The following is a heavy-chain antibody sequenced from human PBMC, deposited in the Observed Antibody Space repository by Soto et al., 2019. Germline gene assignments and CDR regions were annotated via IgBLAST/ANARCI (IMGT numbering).Heavy chain of an antibody. CDR3: ARDPSVVVVAATPYYYYGMDV. D-gene: IGHD2-15*01. J-gene: IGHJ6*02. Sequence: GSLRLSCAASGFTFSDYYMSWIRQAPGKGLEWVSYISGSGGTIYYADSVKGRFTISRDNSKNTLFLQMNSLRAEDTAVYYCARDPSVVVVAATPYYYYGMDVWGQGTTVTVSS. CDR2: ISGSGGTI. CDR1: GFTFSDYY. V-gene: IGHV3-11*04.